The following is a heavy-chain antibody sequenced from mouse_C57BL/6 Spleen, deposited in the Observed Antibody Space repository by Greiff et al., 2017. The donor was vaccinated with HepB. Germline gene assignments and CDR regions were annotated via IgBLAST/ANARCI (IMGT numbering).Heavy chain of an antibody. D-gene: IGHD1-1*01. CDR2: INPNNGGT. V-gene: IGHV1-26*01. CDR3: ARDYGSSYGYFDV. CDR1: GYTFTDYY. Sequence: SGPELVKPGASVKISCKASGYTFTDYYMNWVKQSHGKSLEWIGDINPNNGGTSYNQKFKGKATLTVDKSSSTAYMELRSLTSEDSAVYYCARDYGSSYGYFDVWGTGTTVTVSS. J-gene: IGHJ1*03.